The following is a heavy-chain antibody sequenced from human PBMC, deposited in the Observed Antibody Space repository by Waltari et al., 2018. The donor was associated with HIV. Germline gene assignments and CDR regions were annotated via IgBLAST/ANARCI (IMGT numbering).Heavy chain of an antibody. CDR3: ARGQHQLLFWWFDP. V-gene: IGHV1-8*01. CDR2: MNPNSGNT. Sequence: QVQLVQSGAEVKKPGASVKVSCKASGYTFTSYAINWGRQATGQGLEWMGWMNPNSGNTGYAQKFQGRVTMTRNTSISTAYMELSSLRSEDTAVYYCARGQHQLLFWWFDPWGQGTLVTVSS. D-gene: IGHD2-2*01. J-gene: IGHJ5*02. CDR1: GYTFTSYA.